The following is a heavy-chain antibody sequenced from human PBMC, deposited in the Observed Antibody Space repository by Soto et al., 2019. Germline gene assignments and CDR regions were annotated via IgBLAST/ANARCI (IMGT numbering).Heavy chain of an antibody. CDR1: GGSISSSSYY. CDR3: ARHLGGLLVDY. J-gene: IGHJ4*02. V-gene: IGHV4-39*01. D-gene: IGHD3-16*01. CDR2: IYYSGST. Sequence: SETLSLTCTVSGGSISSSSYYWGWIRQPPGKGLEWIGSIYYSGSTYYNPSLKSRVTISVDTSKNQFSLKLSSVTAADTAVYYCARHLGGLLVDYWGQGTLVT.